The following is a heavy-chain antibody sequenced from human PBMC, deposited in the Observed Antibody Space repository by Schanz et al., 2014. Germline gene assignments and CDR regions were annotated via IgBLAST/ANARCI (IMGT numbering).Heavy chain of an antibody. CDR1: GFTFTSYA. J-gene: IGHJ4*02. CDR2: VSFDGSNK. V-gene: IGHV3-30*04. CDR3: ARDESLAYFDS. Sequence: QVQLVESGGGVVQPGRSLRLSCAASGFTFTSYAMHWVRQAPRKGLEWVAIVSFDGSNKYYADSVKGRFTISRDNSKNTLYLQMNSLRTEDTALYYCARDESLAYFDSWGQGSLVTVSS.